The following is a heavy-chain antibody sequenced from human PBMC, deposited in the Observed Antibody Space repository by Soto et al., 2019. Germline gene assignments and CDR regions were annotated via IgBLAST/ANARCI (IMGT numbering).Heavy chain of an antibody. CDR3: ASEGSMVRVYDY. D-gene: IGHD3-10*01. Sequence: QVQLQESGPGLVKPSQTLSLTCTVSGGSISSGDYYWSWIRQPPGKGLEWIGYIYYSGSTYSNPSQKSRVTLSVDAFKNQFSLKLSSVTAADTAVYYCASEGSMVRVYDYWGQGTLVTVPS. CDR1: GGSISSGDYY. CDR2: IYYSGST. V-gene: IGHV4-30-4*01. J-gene: IGHJ4*02.